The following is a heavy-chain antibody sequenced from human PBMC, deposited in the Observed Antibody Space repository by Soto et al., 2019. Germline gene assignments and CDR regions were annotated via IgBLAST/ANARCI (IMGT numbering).Heavy chain of an antibody. CDR1: GGSISSGDCY. Sequence: SETLSLTCTVSGGSISSGDCYWSWIRQPPGKGLEWIGYIYYSGSTYYNPSLKSRVTISVDTSKNQFSPKLSSVTAADTAVYYCARARRYSGYDWGYYFDYWGQGTLVTVSS. CDR2: IYYSGST. V-gene: IGHV4-30-4*02. D-gene: IGHD5-12*01. CDR3: ARARRYSGYDWGYYFDY. J-gene: IGHJ4*02.